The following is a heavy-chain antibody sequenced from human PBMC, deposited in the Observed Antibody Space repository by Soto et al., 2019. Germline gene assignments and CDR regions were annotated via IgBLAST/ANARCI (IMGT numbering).Heavy chain of an antibody. CDR3: TRRYNWNDYYFDP. Sequence: TSETLSLTCTVSGGSIRVQSYYWTWMRQTPGKGLEWVGSSYYSGTSYFNPALKGRVTISVDTSTNQFSLRLTSVTAADTAVYYCTRRYNWNDYYFDPWGQGTLVTVSS. CDR1: GGSIRVQSYY. D-gene: IGHD1-20*01. V-gene: IGHV4-39*01. J-gene: IGHJ5*02. CDR2: SYYSGTS.